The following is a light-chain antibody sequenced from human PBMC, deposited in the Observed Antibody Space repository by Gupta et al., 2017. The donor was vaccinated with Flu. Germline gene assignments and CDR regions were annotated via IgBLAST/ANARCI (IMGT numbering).Light chain of an antibody. CDR2: DVT. Sequence: QSAPTQPASVSGSPGQSITISCTGTSSDVGRSNSVSWYQQHPGKAPKLIIYDVTNRPSGVSSRFSGSKSGNTASLTISGLEAEDETDYFCSSYTSTNTFYVFGTGTKVTVL. CDR3: SSYTSTNTFYV. J-gene: IGLJ1*01. V-gene: IGLV2-14*03. CDR1: SSDVGRSNS.